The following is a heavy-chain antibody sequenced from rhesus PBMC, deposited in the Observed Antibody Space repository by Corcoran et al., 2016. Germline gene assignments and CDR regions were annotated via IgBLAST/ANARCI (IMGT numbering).Heavy chain of an antibody. CDR3: AKDRDAFDF. CDR2: ISNVGGST. CDR1: GLTFSGYE. Sequence: EVQLVESGGGLVQPGGSLRLLCAASGLTFSGYEMHWVRQSPGKGLEWVSYISNVGGSTYYTDSVKGRFTISRDNSKNTLSLQMNSLRAEDTAVYYCAKDRDAFDFWGQGLRVTVSS. J-gene: IGHJ3*01. V-gene: IGHV3S5*01.